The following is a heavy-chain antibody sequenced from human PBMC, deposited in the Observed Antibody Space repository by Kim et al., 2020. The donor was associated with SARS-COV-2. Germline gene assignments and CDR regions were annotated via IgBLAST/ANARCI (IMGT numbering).Heavy chain of an antibody. V-gene: IGHV3-23*01. CDR1: GFSLQKFA. D-gene: IGHD3-16*01. Sequence: GRSLRLSCVASGFSLQKFAVTWVRQGPGKGLECIAAISGSGGSAYYADSMKGHVNISRDNSQDTVFLQMDRLRTEDTAIYYCTRGTFDLDLWGPGTTV. CDR2: ISGSGGSA. J-gene: IGHJ6*02. CDR3: TRGTFDLDL.